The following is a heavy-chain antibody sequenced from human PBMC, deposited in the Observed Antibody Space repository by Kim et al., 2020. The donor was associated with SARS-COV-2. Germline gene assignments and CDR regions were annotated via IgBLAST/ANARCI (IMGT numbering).Heavy chain of an antibody. CDR1: GGSISSSSYY. CDR2: IYYSGST. V-gene: IGHV4-39*01. D-gene: IGHD3-16*01. J-gene: IGHJ4*02. Sequence: SETLSLTCTVSGGSISSSSYYWGWIRQPPGKGLEWIGSIYYSGSTYYNPSLKSRVTISVDTSKNQFSLKLSSVTAADTAVYYCARLSRNQRGGLDYWGQGTLVTVSS. CDR3: ARLSRNQRGGLDY.